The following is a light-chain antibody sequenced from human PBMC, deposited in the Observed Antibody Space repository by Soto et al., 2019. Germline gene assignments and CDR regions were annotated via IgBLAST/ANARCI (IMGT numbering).Light chain of an antibody. CDR3: QQYNTWLWT. V-gene: IGKV3-15*01. CDR1: QSINAH. CDR2: GAS. Sequence: EVVMTQSPATLSVSPGERVTLSCRASQSINAHLAWYQQKPGQAPRLLIPGASTRATGIPARFSGSGFGTEVILTISSLQSEDFAVYDCQQYNTWLWTFGQGTKVEIQ. J-gene: IGKJ1*01.